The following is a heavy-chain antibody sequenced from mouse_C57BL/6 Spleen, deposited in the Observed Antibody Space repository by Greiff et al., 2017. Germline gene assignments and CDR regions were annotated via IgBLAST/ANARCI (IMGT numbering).Heavy chain of an antibody. D-gene: IGHD3-3*01. J-gene: IGHJ2*01. V-gene: IGHV5-9*01. CDR1: GFTFSSYT. CDR3: ARQRAGTYYFDY. CDR2: ISGGGGNT. Sequence: EVKVVESGGGLVKPGGSLKLSCAASGFTFSSYTMSWVRQTPEKRLEWVATISGGGGNTYYPDSVKGRFTISRDNAKNTLYLQMSSLRSEDTALYYCARQRAGTYYFDYWGQGTTLTVSS.